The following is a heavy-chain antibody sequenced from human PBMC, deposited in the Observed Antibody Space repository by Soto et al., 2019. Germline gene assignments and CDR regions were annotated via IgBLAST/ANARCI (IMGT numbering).Heavy chain of an antibody. CDR3: ARSLVNGTYEAFDI. Sequence: GASVKVSCKASGYTFTSYGISWVRQAPGQGLEWMGWISAYNGNTNYAQKLQGQVTISADKSSSAAYLQWSSLQASDTATYYCARSLVNGTYEAFDIWGQGTMVTVSS. V-gene: IGHV1-18*01. D-gene: IGHD6-13*01. CDR1: GYTFTSYG. CDR2: ISAYNGNT. J-gene: IGHJ3*02.